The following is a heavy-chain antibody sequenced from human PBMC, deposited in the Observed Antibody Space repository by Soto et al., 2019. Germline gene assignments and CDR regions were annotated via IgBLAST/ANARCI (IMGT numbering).Heavy chain of an antibody. D-gene: IGHD1-20*01. Sequence: EVQLLESGGGLARPGGSLRLSCVASGFTFSDYAMTWVRQAPGQGLEWVATISATGGNIEYTDSLKGRFTISRDNSKNALYLQINGLPPDDTAVHYGAKVAGGMSYFDRWGPCTLVNVSS. CDR3: AKVAGGMSYFDR. CDR1: GFTFSDYA. V-gene: IGHV3-23*01. J-gene: IGHJ2*01. CDR2: ISATGGNI.